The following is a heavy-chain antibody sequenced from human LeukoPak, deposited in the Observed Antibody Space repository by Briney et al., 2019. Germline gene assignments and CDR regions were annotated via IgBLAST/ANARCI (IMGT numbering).Heavy chain of an antibody. Sequence: GASVKVSCKASGGTFSSYAISWVRQAPGQGLEWMGRIIPILGIANYAQKLQGRVTITADKSTSTAYMELSSLRSEDTAVYYCGREKAYGSGSALEAFDIWGQGTMVTVSS. CDR2: IIPILGIA. CDR1: GGTFSSYA. CDR3: GREKAYGSGSALEAFDI. D-gene: IGHD3-10*01. V-gene: IGHV1-69*04. J-gene: IGHJ3*02.